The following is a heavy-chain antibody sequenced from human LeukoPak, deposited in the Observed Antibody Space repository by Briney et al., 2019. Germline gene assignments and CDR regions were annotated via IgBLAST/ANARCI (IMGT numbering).Heavy chain of an antibody. Sequence: ASVKVSCKASGYTFTSYDINWVRQATGQGLEWMGWMNPNSGNTGYAQKFQGRVTITRNTSISTAYTELSSLRSEDTAVYYCARVSGYSYATFDYWGQGALVTVSS. CDR1: GYTFTSYD. J-gene: IGHJ4*02. V-gene: IGHV1-8*03. CDR2: MNPNSGNT. CDR3: ARVSGYSYATFDY. D-gene: IGHD5-18*01.